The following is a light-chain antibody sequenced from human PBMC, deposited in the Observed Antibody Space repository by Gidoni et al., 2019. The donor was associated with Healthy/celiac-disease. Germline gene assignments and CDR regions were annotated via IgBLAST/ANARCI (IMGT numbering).Light chain of an antibody. Sequence: DIVMTQSPATLSVSPGERATLSCRASQSVSSNLAWYQQKPGQAPRLLIDGASTRATGIPARFSGSGSGTEFTLTISSLQSEDFAVYYCQQYNNWPPWTFGQGTKVEIK. CDR2: GAS. CDR1: QSVSSN. V-gene: IGKV3-15*01. CDR3: QQYNNWPPWT. J-gene: IGKJ1*01.